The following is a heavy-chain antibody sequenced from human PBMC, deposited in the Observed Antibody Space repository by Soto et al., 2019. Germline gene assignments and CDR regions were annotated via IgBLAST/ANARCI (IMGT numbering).Heavy chain of an antibody. CDR1: GGSISSSNW. CDR3: ARPHDDSSGPGAFDI. Sequence: SETLSLTCAVSGGSISSSNWWSWVRQPPGKGLEWIGEIYHSGSTNYNPSLKSRVTISVDKSKNQFSLKLSSVTAADTAVYYCARPHDDSSGPGAFDIWGQGTMVTVSS. D-gene: IGHD3-22*01. V-gene: IGHV4-4*02. CDR2: IYHSGST. J-gene: IGHJ3*02.